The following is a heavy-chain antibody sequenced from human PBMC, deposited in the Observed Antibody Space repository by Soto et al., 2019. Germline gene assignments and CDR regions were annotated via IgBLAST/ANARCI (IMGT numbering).Heavy chain of an antibody. CDR1: GFTFSTYA. D-gene: IGHD6-13*01. J-gene: IGHJ4*02. Sequence: GGSLRLSCAASGFTFSTYAMAWVRQAPGKGLEWVSGVSASGLNTDYADPVKGRFYISRDNSKNTVSLHMNSLRAEDTAVYYCARGIAPYYFDYWGQGTLVTVSS. CDR2: VSASGLNT. V-gene: IGHV3-23*01. CDR3: ARGIAPYYFDY.